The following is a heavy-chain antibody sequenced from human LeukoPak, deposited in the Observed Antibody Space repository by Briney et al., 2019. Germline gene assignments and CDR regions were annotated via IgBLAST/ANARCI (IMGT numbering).Heavy chain of an antibody. Sequence: ASVNVSCKASGGNFSSDAISWVRQASGQGLERMGRIIPILGIANYAQKFQGRVTITADKSTSTAYMELSSLRSEDTAVYYCASLEWGSSWSTDYWGQGTPVTVSS. CDR3: ASLEWGSSWSTDY. CDR1: GGNFSSDA. V-gene: IGHV1-69*04. D-gene: IGHD6-13*01. CDR2: IIPILGIA. J-gene: IGHJ4*02.